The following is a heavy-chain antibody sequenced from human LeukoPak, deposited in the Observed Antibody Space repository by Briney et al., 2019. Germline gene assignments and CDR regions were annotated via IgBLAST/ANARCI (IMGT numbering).Heavy chain of an antibody. CDR2: IWYDGGNK. CDR3: VRAPYEAY. J-gene: IGHJ4*02. Sequence: PGGSLRLSCAASGFTFSIYGMHWVRQAPGKGLEWGAVIWYDGGNKNYADSVKGRFTISRDNSKNTVYLQMNSLRAEDTAVYYCVRAPYEAYWGQGTLVTVSS. CDR1: GFTFSIYG. V-gene: IGHV3-33*01. D-gene: IGHD5-12*01.